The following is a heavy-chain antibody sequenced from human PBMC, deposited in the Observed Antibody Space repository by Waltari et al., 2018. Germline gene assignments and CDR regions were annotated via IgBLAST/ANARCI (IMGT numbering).Heavy chain of an antibody. CDR2: INQDGSVR. J-gene: IGHJ4*02. D-gene: IGHD3-16*01. V-gene: IGHV3-7*04. CDR3: ARDAYSHPDY. CDR1: RLSFSSSW. Sequence: EVKLVESGGGLVQPGGSLRVSCAASRLSFSSSWMAWVRQAPGKGLKWVDNINQDGSVRNYVGSVKGRFTISRDNGENSLFLQMNNLRAEDTALYYCARDAYSHPDYWGQGILVTVSS.